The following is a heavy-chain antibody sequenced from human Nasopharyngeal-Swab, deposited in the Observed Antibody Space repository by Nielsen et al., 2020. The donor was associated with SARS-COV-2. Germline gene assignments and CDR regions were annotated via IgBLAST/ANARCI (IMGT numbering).Heavy chain of an antibody. V-gene: IGHV3-9*01. CDR2: ISWNRGSI. CDR1: GFTFDDYA. J-gene: IGHJ3*02. CDR3: AKAPYSGTEGFDAFDI. Sequence: SLKISCAASGFTFDDYAMHWVRQAPGKGLEWVSGISWNRGSIGYADSVKGRFTISRDNAKNSLYLQMNSLRAEDTALYYCAKAPYSGTEGFDAFDIWGQGTMVTVSS. D-gene: IGHD1-26*01.